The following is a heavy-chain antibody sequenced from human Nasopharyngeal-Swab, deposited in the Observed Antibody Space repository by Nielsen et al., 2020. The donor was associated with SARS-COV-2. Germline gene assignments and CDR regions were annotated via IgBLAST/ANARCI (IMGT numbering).Heavy chain of an antibody. CDR3: ARGSRPNLGES. CDR1: GFTFSSYS. D-gene: IGHD3-10*01. CDR2: ISSSSSYI. J-gene: IGHJ5*02. Sequence: GESLKISCAASGFTFSSYSVNWVRQAPGKGLEWVSSISSSSSYIYYADSVKGRFTISKDNTKNTLYLQMSSLRVEDTAMYYCARGSRPNLGESWGQGILVTVSS. V-gene: IGHV3-21*04.